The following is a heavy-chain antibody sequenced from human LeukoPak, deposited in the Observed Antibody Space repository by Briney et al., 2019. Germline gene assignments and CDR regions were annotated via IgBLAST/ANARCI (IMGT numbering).Heavy chain of an antibody. CDR2: ISRSGTTI. D-gene: IGHD3-10*01. CDR1: GFTFSSYE. CDR3: ARDTYYYGSGSYYEPISGLDY. Sequence: GGSLRLSCAASGFTFSSYEMNWVRQAPGKGLEWVSYISRSGTTIYYADSVKGRFTISRDNAKNSLYPQMNSLRAEDTAVYYCARDTYYYGSGSYYEPISGLDYWGQGTLVTVSS. V-gene: IGHV3-48*03. J-gene: IGHJ4*02.